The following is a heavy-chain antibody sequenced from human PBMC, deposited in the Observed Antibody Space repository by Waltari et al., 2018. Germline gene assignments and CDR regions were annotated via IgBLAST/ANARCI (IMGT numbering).Heavy chain of an antibody. CDR2: ISTGGSTI. CDR3: TPLDY. J-gene: IGHJ4*02. CDR1: GFGFSNFS. V-gene: IGHV3-48*02. Sequence: EVQLIESGGALVPPGGSLSLSCAASGFGFSNFSMNWVRQAPGKGREWIAYISTGGSTIYYADSVKGRFTISRDNAKNSLYRQMNGLTDEDTAIYYCTPLDYWGRGALVTVSS.